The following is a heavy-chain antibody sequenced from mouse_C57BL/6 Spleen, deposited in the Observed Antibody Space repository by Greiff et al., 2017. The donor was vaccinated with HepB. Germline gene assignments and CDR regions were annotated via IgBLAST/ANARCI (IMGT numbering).Heavy chain of an antibody. D-gene: IGHD1-1*01. J-gene: IGHJ4*01. Sequence: EVQGVESGGGLVKPGGSLKLSFAASGFPFSDYGMHWGRPAPEKGLWWVVYISSGSSTIYYADTVKGRFTIPRDNAKNTLFLQMTSLRSEDTAMYYCARGDYGSRYYAMDYWGQGTSVTVSS. CDR2: ISSGSSTI. CDR3: ARGDYGSRYYAMDY. CDR1: GFPFSDYG. V-gene: IGHV5-17*01.